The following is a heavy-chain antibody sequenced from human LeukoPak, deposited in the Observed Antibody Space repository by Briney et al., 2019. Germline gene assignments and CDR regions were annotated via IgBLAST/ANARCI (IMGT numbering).Heavy chain of an antibody. CDR3: ARGGHVRVYDSSAYYGHE. CDR1: GYTLTSYG. V-gene: IGHV1-46*01. Sequence: ASVKVSCKASGYTLTSYGISWVRQAPGQGLEWMGIINPSRGSTNYAQRFQGRVTMTRDMSTSTVYMELSSLRSEDTAVYYCARGGHVRVYDSSAYYGHEWGQGTLVTVSS. J-gene: IGHJ4*02. D-gene: IGHD3-22*01. CDR2: INPSRGST.